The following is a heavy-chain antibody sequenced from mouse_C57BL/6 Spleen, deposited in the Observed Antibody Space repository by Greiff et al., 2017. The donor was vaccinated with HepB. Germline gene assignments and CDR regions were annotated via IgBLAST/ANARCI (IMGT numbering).Heavy chain of an antibody. D-gene: IGHD2-4*01. Sequence: VQLQQSGPELVKPGASVKISCKASGYTFTDYYMNWVKQSHGKSLEWIGDINPNNGGTSYNQKFKGKATLTVDKSSSTAYMELRSLTSEDSAVYYCAREGSYDYDRYFDVWGTGTTVTVSS. CDR1: GYTFTDYY. V-gene: IGHV1-26*01. J-gene: IGHJ1*03. CDR3: AREGSYDYDRYFDV. CDR2: INPNNGGT.